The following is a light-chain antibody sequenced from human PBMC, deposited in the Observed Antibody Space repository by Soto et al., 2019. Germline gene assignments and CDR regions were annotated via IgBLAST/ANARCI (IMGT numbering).Light chain of an antibody. V-gene: IGKV3-15*01. CDR1: QSVSSY. Sequence: EILMTQSPATLSVSPGERATLSCRASQSVSSYLAWYQQKPGQAPRLLIYDASTRATGIPVRFSGSGSGTEFTLTISSLQSEDFGVYYCQQNKDWPGTFGQGTKVDIK. J-gene: IGKJ1*01. CDR3: QQNKDWPGT. CDR2: DAS.